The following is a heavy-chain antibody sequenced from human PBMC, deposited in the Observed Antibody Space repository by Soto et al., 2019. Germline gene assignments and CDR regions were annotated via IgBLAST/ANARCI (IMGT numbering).Heavy chain of an antibody. J-gene: IGHJ4*02. CDR3: ARLEYTSSQFDY. CDR1: GGSFSGYY. V-gene: IGHV4-34*01. CDR2: INHSGST. Sequence: SETLSLTCAVYGGSFSGYYWSWIRQPPGKGLEWIGEINHSGSTNYNPSLKSRVTISVDTSKNQFSLKLSSVTAADTAVYYCARLEYTSSQFDYWGQGTLVTVSS. D-gene: IGHD6-13*01.